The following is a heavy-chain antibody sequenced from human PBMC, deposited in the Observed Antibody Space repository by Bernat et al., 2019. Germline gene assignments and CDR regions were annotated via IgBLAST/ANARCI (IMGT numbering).Heavy chain of an antibody. CDR3: AKPKGSPDCSGGSCYGNGLDV. D-gene: IGHD2-15*01. Sequence: EVQLLESGGGLVQPGGSLRLSCAASGFTFRSYAMIWVRQAPGKGLDWVSAISGSDSSTYYADSVKGRFAISRDNSKNTLYLQMNSLRAEDTAVYYCAKPKGSPDCSGGSCYGNGLDVWGQGTTVTVSS. J-gene: IGHJ6*02. CDR2: ISGSDSST. CDR1: GFTFRSYA. V-gene: IGHV3-23*01.